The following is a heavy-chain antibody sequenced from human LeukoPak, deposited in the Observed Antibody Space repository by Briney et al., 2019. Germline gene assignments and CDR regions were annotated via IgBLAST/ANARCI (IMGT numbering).Heavy chain of an antibody. CDR2: IYYSGST. J-gene: IGHJ3*02. CDR1: GGSINNYY. CDR3: ARATGSYRGAFDI. D-gene: IGHD1-26*01. V-gene: IGHV4-30-4*08. Sequence: SETLSLTCTVSGGSINNYYWSWIRQPPGKGLEWIGYIYYSGSTYYNPSLKSRVTISVDTSKNQFSLKLSSVTAADTAVYYCARATGSYRGAFDIWGQGTMVTVSS.